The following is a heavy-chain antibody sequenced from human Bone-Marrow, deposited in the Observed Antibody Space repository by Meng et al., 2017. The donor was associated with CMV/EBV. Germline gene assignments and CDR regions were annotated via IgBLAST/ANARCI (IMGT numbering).Heavy chain of an antibody. CDR2: IKSKTDGGTT. D-gene: IGHD2-2*02. Sequence: GESLKISCAASGFTFSNAWMSWVSQAPGKGLEWVGRIKSKTDGGTTDYAAPVKGRCTISRDDSNNTLYLQMNSLKTEDTAVYYCTTSGPYCSSTSRYRYYYYGMDVWGQGTTVTVSS. CDR3: TTSGPYCSSTSRYRYYYYGMDV. V-gene: IGHV3-15*01. J-gene: IGHJ6*02. CDR1: GFTFSNAW.